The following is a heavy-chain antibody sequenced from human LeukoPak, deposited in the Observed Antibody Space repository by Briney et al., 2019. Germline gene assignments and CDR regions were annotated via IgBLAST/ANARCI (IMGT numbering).Heavy chain of an antibody. CDR1: GGSISSGSYY. V-gene: IGHV4-61*02. CDR2: IYTSGST. Sequence: PSETLSLTCTVSGGSISSGSYYGSWIRQPAGKGLEWIGRIYTSGSTNYNPSLKSRVTISVDTSKNQFSLKLSSVTAADTAVYYCASIPSLEYYFDYWGQGTLVTVSS. D-gene: IGHD2-2*02. J-gene: IGHJ4*02. CDR3: ASIPSLEYYFDY.